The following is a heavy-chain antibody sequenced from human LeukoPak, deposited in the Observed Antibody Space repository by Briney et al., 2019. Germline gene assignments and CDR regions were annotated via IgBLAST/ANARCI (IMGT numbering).Heavy chain of an antibody. CDR3: AGDRDGGPLFVH. Sequence: SGTLSLTCTVSGGSISSYYWSWIRQPPGKGLEWIGYIYYSGSTNYNPSLKSRVTISVDTSKNQFSLQLNSVTPEDTSVYYCAGDRDGGPLFVHWGQGTLVTVSS. J-gene: IGHJ4*02. V-gene: IGHV4-59*12. D-gene: IGHD5-24*01. CDR1: GGSISSYY. CDR2: IYYSGST.